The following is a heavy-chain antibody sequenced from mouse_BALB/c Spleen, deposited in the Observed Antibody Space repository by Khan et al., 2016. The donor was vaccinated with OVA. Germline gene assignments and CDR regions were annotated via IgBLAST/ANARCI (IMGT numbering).Heavy chain of an antibody. D-gene: IGHD1-1*01. CDR1: GYTFTNYW. V-gene: IGHV1-7*01. Sequence: QVQLQQSGAELAKPGASVKMSCKVSGYTFTNYWMHWVKQRPGQGLEWIGYIDPTTGYTEYNQKFKDKATLTADKSSSTAYMQLSSLTSEDSAVYYCTSHGSSYTWLGYWGQGTLVTVSA. CDR2: IDPTTGYT. CDR3: TSHGSSYTWLGY. J-gene: IGHJ3*01.